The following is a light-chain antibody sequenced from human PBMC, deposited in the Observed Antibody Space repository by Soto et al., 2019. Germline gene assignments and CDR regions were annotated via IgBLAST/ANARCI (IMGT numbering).Light chain of an antibody. V-gene: IGLV1-40*01. Sequence: QSVLTQPPSVSWAPGQRVPISCTGRGSNIGAGYDVHWYQQLPGTAPKLLIYGNSNRPSGVPDRFSGSKSGTSASLAITGLQAEDEADYYCQSYDSSLRGVFGGGTKLTVL. CDR1: GSNIGAGYD. CDR3: QSYDSSLRGV. CDR2: GNS. J-gene: IGLJ2*01.